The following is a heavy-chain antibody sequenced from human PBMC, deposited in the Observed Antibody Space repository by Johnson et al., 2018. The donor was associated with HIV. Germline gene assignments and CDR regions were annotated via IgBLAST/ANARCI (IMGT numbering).Heavy chain of an antibody. CDR1: GFTFADYY. CDR2: ISSSGSPI. CDR3: AREPGSSWTDAFDI. V-gene: IGHV3-11*04. Sequence: QVQLVESGGGLVQPGGSLRLSCAASGFTFADYYMNWMRQAPGKGLEWVSHISSSGSPIYYADSVKGRFTISRDNAKKSLYLQMNSLRAEDTAVYYCAREPGSSWTDAFDIWGQGTLVTVSS. D-gene: IGHD6-13*01. J-gene: IGHJ3*02.